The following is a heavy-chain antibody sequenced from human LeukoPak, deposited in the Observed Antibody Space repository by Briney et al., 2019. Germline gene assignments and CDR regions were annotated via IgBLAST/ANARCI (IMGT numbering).Heavy chain of an antibody. D-gene: IGHD3-22*01. J-gene: IGHJ6*03. CDR1: GYTFTGYY. V-gene: IGHV1-2*02. CDR3: ARSPYSSGYYYYYYMDV. CDR2: TNPNSGGT. Sequence: ASVKVSCKASGYTFTGYYMHWVRQAPGQGLEWMGWTNPNSGGTNYAQKFQGRVTMTRDTSISTAYMELSRLRSDDTAVYYCARSPYSSGYYYYYYMDVWGKGTTVTVSS.